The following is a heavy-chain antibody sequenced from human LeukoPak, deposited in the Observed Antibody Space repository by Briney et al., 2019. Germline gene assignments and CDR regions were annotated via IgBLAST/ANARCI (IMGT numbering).Heavy chain of an antibody. Sequence: PGGSLRLSCAASGFTFSSYWMSWVRQAPGKGLEWVAHIKQDGSEKYYVDSVKGRFTISRDNAKNSLYLQMNSLRAEDTAVYYCARNYGFWSARGYYYMDVWGKGTTVTVSS. V-gene: IGHV3-7*01. J-gene: IGHJ6*03. D-gene: IGHD3-3*01. CDR3: ARNYGFWSARGYYYMDV. CDR1: GFTFSSYW. CDR2: IKQDGSEK.